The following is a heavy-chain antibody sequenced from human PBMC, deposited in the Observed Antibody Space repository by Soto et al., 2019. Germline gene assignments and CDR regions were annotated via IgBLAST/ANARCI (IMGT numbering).Heavy chain of an antibody. CDR1: GGTFNTYA. CDR3: AREVQFHTPAFVY. V-gene: IGHV1-69*19. Sequence: QVQLVQSGAEMKKPGSSVKVSCQSSGGTFNTYAMNWVRQAPGQGPEWMGDISPMFGAANYAPKFQGRVTITADESTGTSHMQLSSLTSEDTALYFCAREVQFHTPAFVYWGQGTLVTVSS. J-gene: IGHJ4*02. CDR2: ISPMFGAA.